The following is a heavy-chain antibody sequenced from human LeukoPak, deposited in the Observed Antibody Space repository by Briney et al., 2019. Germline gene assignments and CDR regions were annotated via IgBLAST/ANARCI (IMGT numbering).Heavy chain of an antibody. V-gene: IGHV3-7*01. CDR1: GFTFSTYW. CDR3: ARELGSGTFDY. D-gene: IGHD6-19*01. Sequence: GGSLRLSCAASGFTFSTYWMSWVRQAPGKGLGWVANIKKDGSEKYYMDSVKGRFTISRDNAENSLYLQMNSLRAEDTAVYYCARELGSGTFDYWGQGTLVTVSS. J-gene: IGHJ4*02. CDR2: IKKDGSEK.